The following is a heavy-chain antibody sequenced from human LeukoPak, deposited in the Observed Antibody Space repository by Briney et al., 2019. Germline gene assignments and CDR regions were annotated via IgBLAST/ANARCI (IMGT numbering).Heavy chain of an antibody. J-gene: IGHJ4*02. V-gene: IGHV3-23*01. Sequence: GGSLRLSCAASGFTFSSYAMSWVREAPGKGLEWVSAISGSGGSTYYADSVKGRFTISRDNSKNTLYLQMNSLRAEDTAVYYCAKVSQQLVFLGYFDYWGQGTLVTVSS. CDR3: AKVSQQLVFLGYFDY. D-gene: IGHD6-13*01. CDR1: GFTFSSYA. CDR2: ISGSGGST.